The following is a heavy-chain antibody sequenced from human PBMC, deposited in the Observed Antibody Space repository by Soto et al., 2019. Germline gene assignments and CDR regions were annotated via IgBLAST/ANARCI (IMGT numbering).Heavy chain of an antibody. CDR3: ARARIAAAGLNWFDP. CDR2: IYYSGST. D-gene: IGHD6-13*01. J-gene: IGHJ5*02. CDR1: GGSITSGGYY. Sequence: QVQLQESGPGLVKPSQTLSLTCTVSGGSITSGGYYWSWIRQHPAKALESIRYIYYSGSTYYNPSRKRRVTITVDTYKNQISLKLSSVTAADTAVYYCARARIAAAGLNWFDPWGQGTLVTVS. V-gene: IGHV4-31*03.